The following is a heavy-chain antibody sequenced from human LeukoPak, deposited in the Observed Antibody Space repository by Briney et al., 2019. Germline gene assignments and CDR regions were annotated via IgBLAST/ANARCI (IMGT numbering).Heavy chain of an antibody. CDR1: GGSFSGYY. CDR3: ARSNRGSGWYGPFDY. J-gene: IGHJ4*02. Sequence: SETLSLTCAVYGGSFSGYYWSWIRQPPGKGLEWIGEINHSGSTNYNPSLKSRVTISVDTSKNQFSLKLSSVTAADTAVYYCARSNRGSGWYGPFDYWGQGTLVTVSS. D-gene: IGHD6-19*01. V-gene: IGHV4-34*01. CDR2: INHSGST.